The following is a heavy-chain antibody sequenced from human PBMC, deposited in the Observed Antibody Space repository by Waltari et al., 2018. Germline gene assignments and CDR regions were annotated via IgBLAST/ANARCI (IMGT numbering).Heavy chain of an antibody. D-gene: IGHD3-10*01. CDR2: IYYSGGT. J-gene: IGHJ4*02. CDR1: GGSISSSSYY. CDR3: ARHGVTMVRGVITVGYYFDY. Sequence: QLQLQESGPGLVKPSETLSLTCTVSGGSISSSSYYWGWIRQPPGKGLEWIGSIYYSGGTYYNPSLKSRVTISVDTSKNQFSLKLSSVTAADTAVYYCARHGVTMVRGVITVGYYFDYWGQGTLVTVSS. V-gene: IGHV4-39*01.